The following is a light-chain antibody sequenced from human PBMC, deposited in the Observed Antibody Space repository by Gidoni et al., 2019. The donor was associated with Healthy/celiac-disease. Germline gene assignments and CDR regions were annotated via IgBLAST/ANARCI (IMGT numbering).Light chain of an antibody. Sequence: EIVLTQSPGTLSLSPGERATLSCRASQSVSSSYLAWYQQKPGQAPRLLIYGASSRATGIPYWFSGSGSGTDFTLTISRLEPEDFAVYYCQQYGSSPFTFGPGTKVDIK. CDR1: QSVSSSY. J-gene: IGKJ3*01. V-gene: IGKV3-20*01. CDR2: GAS. CDR3: QQYGSSPFT.